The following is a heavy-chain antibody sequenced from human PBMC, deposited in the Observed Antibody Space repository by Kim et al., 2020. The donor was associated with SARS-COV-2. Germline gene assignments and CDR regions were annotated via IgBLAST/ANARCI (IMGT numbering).Heavy chain of an antibody. V-gene: IGHV3-30*09. CDR2: ISYDGSNK. Sequence: GGSLRLSCAASGFTFSSCAIHWVRQAPGKGLEWVAVISYDGSNKNYADSVKGRFAISRDNSKNTLYLQMNSLRTEDTAVYYCARAMVSRVRGAGYYYYG. D-gene: IGHD3-10*01. J-gene: IGHJ6*01. CDR3: ARAMVSRVRGAGYYYYG. CDR1: GFTFSSCA.